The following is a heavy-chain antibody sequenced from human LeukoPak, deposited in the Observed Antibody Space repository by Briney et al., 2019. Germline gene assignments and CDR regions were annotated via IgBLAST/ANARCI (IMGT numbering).Heavy chain of an antibody. CDR3: ATQIDSSSAFDY. Sequence: SETLSLTCTVSGGSISSYYWSWIRQPPGKGLEWIGYIYYSGSTNYNPSLKSRVTISVDMSKNQFSLKLSSVTAADTAVYYCATQIDSSSAFDYWGQGTLVTVSS. CDR1: GGSISSYY. CDR2: IYYSGST. V-gene: IGHV4-59*08. D-gene: IGHD6-6*01. J-gene: IGHJ4*02.